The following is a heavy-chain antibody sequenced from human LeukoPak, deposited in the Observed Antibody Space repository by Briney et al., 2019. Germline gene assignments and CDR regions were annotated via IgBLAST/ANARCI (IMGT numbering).Heavy chain of an antibody. V-gene: IGHV1-69*06. CDR3: ARTTYYYDSSGYYYRSAFDI. D-gene: IGHD3-22*01. CDR2: IIPIFGTA. J-gene: IGHJ3*02. CDR1: GGTFSSYA. Sequence: GSSVKVSCKASGGTFSSYAISWVRQAPGQGLEWMGGIIPIFGTANYAQKFQGRVTITADKSTSTAYMELSSLRSEDTAVYYCARTTYYYDSSGYYYRSAFDIWGQGTMVTVSS.